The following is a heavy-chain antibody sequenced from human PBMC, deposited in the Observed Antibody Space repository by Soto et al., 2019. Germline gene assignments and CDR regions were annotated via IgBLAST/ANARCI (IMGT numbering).Heavy chain of an antibody. J-gene: IGHJ5*02. Sequence: QVQLQESGPGLVKPSETLSLTCTVTGGSISTYYWSWIRQPPGKGLEWIGHIYYTGNTNYNPSLKLRVTMSVDTSTNRFSLRLRSVSAADAAGQYWARAQSFEFHNGFDPWGQGALGTVSS. V-gene: IGHV4-59*13. CDR3: ARAQSFEFHNGFDP. CDR1: GGSISTYY. D-gene: IGHD3-10*01. CDR2: IYYTGNT.